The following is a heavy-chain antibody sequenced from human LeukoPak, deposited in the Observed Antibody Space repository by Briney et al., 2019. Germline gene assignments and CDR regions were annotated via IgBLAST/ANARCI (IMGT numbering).Heavy chain of an antibody. Sequence: SETLSVTCSVSVGSIISGGYYWRWIRQHPGKGLEWRGYISYSGGTYYNPSLKSRVTFSVDTSKNQFSLKLSSVPAADTAEYYGARDGLGCSSTGCHPYHDAFDVWGQGTMVTVSS. CDR3: ARDGLGCSSTGCHPYHDAFDV. V-gene: IGHV4-31*03. CDR1: VGSIISGGYY. D-gene: IGHD2-2*01. J-gene: IGHJ3*01. CDR2: ISYSGGT.